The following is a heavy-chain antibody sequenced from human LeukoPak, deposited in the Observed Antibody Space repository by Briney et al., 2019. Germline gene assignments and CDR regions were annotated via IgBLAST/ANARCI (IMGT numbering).Heavy chain of an antibody. CDR2: IYYIGST. CDR3: ARHPFSGRGWAYYFDY. D-gene: IGHD5-12*01. J-gene: IGHJ4*02. V-gene: IGHV4-59*08. Sequence: SETLSLTCTVSGGSLSTYRWSWIRQPPGKGLEWIGYIYYIGSTNYNPSLKSRVTMSLDRSSNRFSLKLSSVTAADTAVYYCARHPFSGRGWAYYFDYWGQGALVTVSS. CDR1: GGSLSTYR.